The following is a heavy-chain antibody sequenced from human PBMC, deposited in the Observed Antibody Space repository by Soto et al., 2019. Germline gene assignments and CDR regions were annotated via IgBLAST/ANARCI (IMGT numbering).Heavy chain of an antibody. D-gene: IGHD6-19*01. Sequence: QVQLEQSGGEVKKPGSSVKVSCKASGVTFSKFFMTWVRQAPGLGLEWVGGIIPIFGTANYAHKFQGRVTITADESTSTSYLEVSNLRSEDTAVYYCAKVRYSSPMGYYYGMDVWGQGTAVTVSS. CDR3: AKVRYSSPMGYYYGMDV. J-gene: IGHJ6*02. V-gene: IGHV1-69*01. CDR2: IIPIFGTA. CDR1: GVTFSKFF.